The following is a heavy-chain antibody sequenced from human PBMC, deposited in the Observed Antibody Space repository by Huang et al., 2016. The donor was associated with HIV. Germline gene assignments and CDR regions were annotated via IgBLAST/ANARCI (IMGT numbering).Heavy chain of an antibody. Sequence: QVQLLQSGAEVKKPGASVKVSCKASGYTVTSYGISWVRQAPGQGLEWMGCITAYNGDTNYAQKFQGRLTMTTDTSTSTAYMELRSLRSDDTAMYYCAREGIAGDSDWGQGTLVTVSS. V-gene: IGHV1-18*01. J-gene: IGHJ4*02. CDR3: AREGIAGDSD. CDR2: ITAYNGDT. D-gene: IGHD6-13*01. CDR1: GYTVTSYG.